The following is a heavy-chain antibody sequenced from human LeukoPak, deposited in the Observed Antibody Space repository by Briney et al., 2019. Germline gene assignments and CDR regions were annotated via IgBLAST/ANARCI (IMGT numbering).Heavy chain of an antibody. J-gene: IGHJ4*02. D-gene: IGHD6-19*01. Sequence: GGSPRLSCAASGFTFSNYAMHWVRQAPGKGLEWVAVIWYDGSNKYYADSVKGRFTISRDNSKNTLFLQMNSLRVEDTAVYYCARADHGWYTFDYWGQGTLVTVPS. V-gene: IGHV3-33*01. CDR2: IWYDGSNK. CDR1: GFTFSNYA. CDR3: ARADHGWYTFDY.